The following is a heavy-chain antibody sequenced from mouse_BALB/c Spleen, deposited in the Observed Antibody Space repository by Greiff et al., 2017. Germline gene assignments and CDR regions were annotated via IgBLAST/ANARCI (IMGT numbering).Heavy chain of an antibody. Sequence: QVQLQQSGPELVKPGASVRISCKASGYTFTSYYIHWVEQRPGQGLEWIGWIYPGNVNTKYNEKFKGKATLTADKSSSTAYMQLSSLTSEDSAVYFCARVEITTPYYFDYWGQGTTLTVSS. V-gene: IGHV1S56*01. J-gene: IGHJ2*01. CDR2: IYPGNVNT. CDR3: ARVEITTPYYFDY. D-gene: IGHD2-4*01. CDR1: GYTFTSYY.